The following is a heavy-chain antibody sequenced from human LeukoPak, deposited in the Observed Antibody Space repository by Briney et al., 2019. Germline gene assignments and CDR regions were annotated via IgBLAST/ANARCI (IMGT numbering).Heavy chain of an antibody. CDR3: ARGFPGIAAAGTGARDYYGMDV. CDR2: IYTSGST. D-gene: IGHD6-13*01. Sequence: SETLSLTCTVSGGSISSYYWSWIRQPAGKGLEWIGRIYTSGSTNYNPSLKSRVTMSVDTSKNQFSLKLSSVTAADTAVYYCARGFPGIAAAGTGARDYYGMDVWGQGTTVTVSS. CDR1: GGSISSYY. J-gene: IGHJ6*02. V-gene: IGHV4-4*07.